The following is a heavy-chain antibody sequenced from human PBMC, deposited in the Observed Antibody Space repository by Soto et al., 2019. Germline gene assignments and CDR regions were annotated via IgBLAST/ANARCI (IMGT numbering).Heavy chain of an antibody. CDR2: IIPILGIA. Sequence: QVQLVQSGAEVKKPGSSVKVSCKASGGTFSSYTISWVRQAPGQGLEWMGRIIPILGIANYAQKFQGRVTITADKATSTAYMELSSLRSEDTAVYYCARLLVLDYYYGMDAWGQGTTVTVSS. CDR1: GGTFSSYT. V-gene: IGHV1-69*02. J-gene: IGHJ6*02. CDR3: ARLLVLDYYYGMDA. D-gene: IGHD6-13*01.